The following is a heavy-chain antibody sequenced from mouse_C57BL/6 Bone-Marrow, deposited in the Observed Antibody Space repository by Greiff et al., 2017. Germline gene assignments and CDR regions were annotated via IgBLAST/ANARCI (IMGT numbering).Heavy chain of an antibody. J-gene: IGHJ2*01. CDR1: GFTFSDYG. V-gene: IGHV5-17*01. D-gene: IGHD2-10*01. CDR2: ISSGSSTI. CDR3: ARKTLLPFDY. Sequence: EVKLMESGGGLVKPGGSLKLSCAASGFTFSDYGMHWVRQAPEKGLEWVAYISSGSSTIYYADTVKGRFTISRDNAKNTLFLQMTSLRSEDTAMYYCARKTLLPFDYWGQGTTLTVSS.